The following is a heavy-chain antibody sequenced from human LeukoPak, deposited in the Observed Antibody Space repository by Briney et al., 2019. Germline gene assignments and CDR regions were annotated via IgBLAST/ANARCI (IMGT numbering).Heavy chain of an antibody. D-gene: IGHD1-26*01. CDR1: GYTFTNYG. J-gene: IGHJ4*02. V-gene: IGHV1-18*01. Sequence: SVKVSCKASGYTFTNYGITWMRQAPGQGLEWMGWINTYNGNTNYAQKLQGRVTITTDTSTSTAYMELRSLRSDDTAVFYCARDLVDGVGAPGAYWGQGALVTVSS. CDR2: INTYNGNT. CDR3: ARDLVDGVGAPGAY.